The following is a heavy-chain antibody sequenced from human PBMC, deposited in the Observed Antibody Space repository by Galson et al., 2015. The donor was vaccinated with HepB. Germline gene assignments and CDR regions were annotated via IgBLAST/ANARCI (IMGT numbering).Heavy chain of an antibody. J-gene: IGHJ1*01. D-gene: IGHD2-15*01. CDR3: ATIGVVEATGVRYFHH. V-gene: IGHV7-4-1*02. CDR2: INTKTGNP. Sequence: SVKVSCKASGYTISTYSMTWVRQAPGQGLEWVGWINTKTGNPRYAQGFTGRFALSLDTSVSTAYLEITSLKAEDTAVYYCATIGVVEATGVRYFHHWGQGTRVTGSS. CDR1: GYTISTYS.